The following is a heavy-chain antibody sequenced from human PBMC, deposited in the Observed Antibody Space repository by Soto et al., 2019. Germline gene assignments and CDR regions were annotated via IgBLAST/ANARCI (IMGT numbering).Heavy chain of an antibody. CDR1: GSSSDPFT. Sequence: GGSLRLSCVASGSSSDPFTMHWVRELPGEGLEWVAGLSWDRSTVAYADSVQGRFTISRDHAKNSVDLLMDSLRPDDTALYFCAVSSPDIVVLPSSIYFTSWGPGTQVTVS. D-gene: IGHD2-15*01. CDR3: AVSSPDIVVLPSSIYFTS. CDR2: LSWDRSTV. J-gene: IGHJ4*02. V-gene: IGHV3-9*02.